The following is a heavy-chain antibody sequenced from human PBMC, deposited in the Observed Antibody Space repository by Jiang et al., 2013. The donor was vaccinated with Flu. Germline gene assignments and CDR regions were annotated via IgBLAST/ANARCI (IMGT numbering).Heavy chain of an antibody. Sequence: RSLRLSCAASGFTFSSYGMHWVRQAPGKGLEWVAVISYDGSNKYYADSVKGRFTISRDNSKNTLYLQMNSLRAEDTAVYYCAKDYGGSYHPVNQYYYGMDVWGQGTTVTVSS. J-gene: IGHJ6*02. CDR1: GFTFSSYG. D-gene: IGHD1-26*01. CDR3: AKDYGGSYHPVNQYYYGMDV. CDR2: ISYDGSNK. V-gene: IGHV3-30*18.